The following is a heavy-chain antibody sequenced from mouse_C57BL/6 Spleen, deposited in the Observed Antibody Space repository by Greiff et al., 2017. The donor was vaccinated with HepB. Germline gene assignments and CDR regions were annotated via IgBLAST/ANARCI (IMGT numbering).Heavy chain of an antibody. J-gene: IGHJ3*01. CDR3: ARHEENYDYDGAWFAY. V-gene: IGHV1-62-2*01. Sequence: VKLMESGAELVKPGASVKLSCKASGYTFTEYTIHWVKQRSGQGLEWIGWFYPGSGSIKYNEKFKDKATLTADKSSSTVYMELSRVTSEDSAVYFCARHEENYDYDGAWFAYWGQGTLVTVSA. CDR1: GYTFTEYT. CDR2: FYPGSGSI. D-gene: IGHD2-4*01.